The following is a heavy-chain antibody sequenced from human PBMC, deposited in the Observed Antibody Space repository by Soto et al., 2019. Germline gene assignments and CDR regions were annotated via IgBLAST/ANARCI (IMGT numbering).Heavy chain of an antibody. CDR2: ISSSSSYI. Sequence: EVQLVESGGGLVKPGGSLRLSCAASGFTFSSYSMNWVRQAPGKGLEWVSSISSSSSYIYYADSVKGRFTISRDNAKNSLYLQMNRLRAEDTAVYYCARTDNYYYGMDVWGQGTTVTVSS. J-gene: IGHJ6*02. CDR1: GFTFSSYS. V-gene: IGHV3-21*01. CDR3: ARTDNYYYGMDV.